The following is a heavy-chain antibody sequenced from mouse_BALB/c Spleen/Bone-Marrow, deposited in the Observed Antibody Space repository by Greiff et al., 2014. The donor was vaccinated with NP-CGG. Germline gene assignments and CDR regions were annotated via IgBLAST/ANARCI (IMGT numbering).Heavy chain of an antibody. CDR3: AGSYRFWYFDV. CDR2: IHPNSGNT. Sequence: QVQLQQSGSVLVRPGASVKLSCEASGYTFTSSWMHWAKQRPGQGLEWIGDIHPNSGNTNYNEKFRGKATLTVDTSSNTAYVDLSSLTSEDSAVYYCAGSYRFWYFDVWGAGTTVTVSS. CDR1: GYTFTSSW. V-gene: IGHV1S130*01. D-gene: IGHD2-14*01. J-gene: IGHJ1*01.